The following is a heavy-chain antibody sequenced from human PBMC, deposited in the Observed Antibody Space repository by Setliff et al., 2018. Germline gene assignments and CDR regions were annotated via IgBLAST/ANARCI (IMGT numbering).Heavy chain of an antibody. D-gene: IGHD3-22*01. V-gene: IGHV4-39*07. CDR1: GGSISSSSYY. CDR2: INHSGST. J-gene: IGHJ4*02. Sequence: PSETLSLTCTVSGGSISSSSYYWSWIRQPPGKGLEWIGEINHSGSTNYNPSLKSRVTISVDTSKNQFSLKLSSVTAADTAVYYCARGGYYYIRSYFDHWGQGTLVTVSS. CDR3: ARGGYYYIRSYFDH.